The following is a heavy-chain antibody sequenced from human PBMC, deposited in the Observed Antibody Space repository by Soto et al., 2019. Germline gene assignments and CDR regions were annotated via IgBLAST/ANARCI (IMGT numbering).Heavy chain of an antibody. Sequence: EVQLLESGGGLVQPGGSLRLSCAASGFTFSSYAMSWVRQAPGKGLEWVSAISGSGGSTYYADSVKGRFTISRDNSKNTMYLQMNSMRAEDTAVYYCAKDRARTYYHESSGSVYWGQGTLVTVSS. CDR2: ISGSGGST. CDR1: GFTFSSYA. D-gene: IGHD3-22*01. J-gene: IGHJ4*02. CDR3: AKDRARTYYHESSGSVY. V-gene: IGHV3-23*01.